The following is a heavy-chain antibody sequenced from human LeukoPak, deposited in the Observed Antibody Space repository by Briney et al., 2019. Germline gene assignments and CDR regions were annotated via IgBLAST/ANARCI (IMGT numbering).Heavy chain of an antibody. CDR2: IYYSGST. V-gene: IGHV4-59*01. J-gene: IGHJ4*02. CDR1: GGSISSYY. Sequence: PSETLSLTCTVSGGSISSYYWSWIRQPPGKGLEWIGYIYYSGSTNYNPSLKSRVTISVDTSKNQFSLELSSVTAADTAVYYCARNPGGMDYWGQGTLVTVSS. CDR3: ARNPGGMDY. D-gene: IGHD6-13*01.